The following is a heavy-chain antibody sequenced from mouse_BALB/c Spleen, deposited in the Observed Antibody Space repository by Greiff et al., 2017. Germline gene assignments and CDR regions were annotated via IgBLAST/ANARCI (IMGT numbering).Heavy chain of an antibody. CDR3: ARGDGYYGFAY. CDR1: GFTFSSYA. V-gene: IGHV5-9-4*01. Sequence: EVHLVESGGGLVKPGGSLKLSCAASGFTFSSYAMSWVRQSPEKRLEWVAEISSGGSYTYYPDTVTGRFTISRDNAKKTLYLEMSSLRSEDTAMYYCARGDGYYGFAYWGQGTLVTVSA. CDR2: ISSGGSYT. D-gene: IGHD2-3*01. J-gene: IGHJ3*01.